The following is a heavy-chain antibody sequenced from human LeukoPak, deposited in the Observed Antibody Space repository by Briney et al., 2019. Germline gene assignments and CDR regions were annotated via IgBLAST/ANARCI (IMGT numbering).Heavy chain of an antibody. V-gene: IGHV3-23*01. CDR1: GFSFSNYD. J-gene: IGHJ5*02. CDR3: AGNLPGGAYYFDL. CDR2: ISDSGRYI. D-gene: IGHD3-22*01. Sequence: GGSLRVSCAAYGFSFSNYDMTWVRQAPGKGLEWVSSISDSGRYIFRADALAGRFTIYRDNSENTLYLQMNSLRAEDTATYFCAGNLPGGAYYFDLWGQGILVAVSS.